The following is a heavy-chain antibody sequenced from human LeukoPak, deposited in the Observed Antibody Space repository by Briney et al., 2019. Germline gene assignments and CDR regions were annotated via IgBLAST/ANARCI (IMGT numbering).Heavy chain of an antibody. CDR2: INPSGGST. CDR3: ARGIEWLRYLEY. J-gene: IGHJ4*02. CDR1: GYTFTSYY. V-gene: IGHV1-46*01. D-gene: IGHD5-12*01. Sequence: ASVKVSCKASGYTFTSYYMHWVRQAPGQGLEWVGIINPSGGSTSYAQKFQGRVTMTRDTSTNTVYMELSSLRSEDTAVYYCARGIEWLRYLEYWGQGTLVTASS.